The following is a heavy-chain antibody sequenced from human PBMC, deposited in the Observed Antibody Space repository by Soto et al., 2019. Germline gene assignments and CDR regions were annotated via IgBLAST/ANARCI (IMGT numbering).Heavy chain of an antibody. V-gene: IGHV3-48*01. D-gene: IGHD5-18*01. CDR3: ATLAGYSYGYPFDS. J-gene: IGHJ4*02. CDR2: ISSSSSTI. Sequence: GVSLRLSCETSGFTFSSYSLTSVRKAPGSGLEWVSYISSSSSTIYYADSLKGRFTISRDNAKNSLYLQMNSLRVEDTAVYYCATLAGYSYGYPFDSWGQGTLVTVSS. CDR1: GFTFSSYS.